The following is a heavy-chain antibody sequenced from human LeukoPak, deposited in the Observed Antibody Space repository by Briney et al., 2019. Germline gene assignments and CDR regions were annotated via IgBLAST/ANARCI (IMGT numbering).Heavy chain of an antibody. J-gene: IGHJ1*01. CDR1: GFIIEEYG. CDR2: ISLNGGSR. Sequence: RSGGSLRLSCAASGFIIEEYGMSWVRQAPGKGLEWVSGISLNGGSRGYADSVKGRFIISRDNAKNSLHLQMNSLRAEDTALYYCVRSITMFQYWGQGTLVTVSS. V-gene: IGHV3-20*04. D-gene: IGHD3-10*01. CDR3: VRSITMFQY.